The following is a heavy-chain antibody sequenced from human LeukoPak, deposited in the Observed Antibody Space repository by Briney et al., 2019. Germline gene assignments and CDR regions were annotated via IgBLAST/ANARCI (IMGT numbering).Heavy chain of an antibody. Sequence: SVKVSCKASGGTFSSYAISWVRQAPGQGLEWMGRIIPILGIANYAQKFQGRVTITADKSTSTAYMELSSLRSEDTAVYYCARVQAQYCSSTSCPPDYWGQGTLVTVSS. D-gene: IGHD2-2*01. CDR3: ARVQAQYCSSTSCPPDY. V-gene: IGHV1-69*04. CDR2: IIPILGIA. J-gene: IGHJ4*02. CDR1: GGTFSSYA.